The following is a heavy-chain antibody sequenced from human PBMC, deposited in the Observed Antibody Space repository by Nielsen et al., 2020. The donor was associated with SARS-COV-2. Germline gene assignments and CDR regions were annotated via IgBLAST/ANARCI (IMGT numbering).Heavy chain of an antibody. CDR1: GFTFSSYG. CDR2: VSYDGSTK. D-gene: IGHD3-3*01. V-gene: IGHV3-30*03. J-gene: IGHJ4*02. Sequence: GESLKISCAASGFTFSSYGIHWVRQAPGKGLEWVALVSYDGSTKYYADSVKGRFTISRDNSKNTVYLQMNSLRAEDTAVYYCARGDFWSGYYLDYWGQGTLVTVSS. CDR3: ARGDFWSGYYLDY.